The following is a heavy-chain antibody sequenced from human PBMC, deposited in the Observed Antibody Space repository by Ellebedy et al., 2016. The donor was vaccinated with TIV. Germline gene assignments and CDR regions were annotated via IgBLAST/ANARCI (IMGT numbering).Heavy chain of an antibody. V-gene: IGHV3-48*01. CDR3: AKVIVTGDRCRGFLES. CDR1: GFTLTAYS. J-gene: IGHJ4*02. CDR2: LGKGGTII. D-gene: IGHD7-27*01. Sequence: LSLTCAASGFTLTAYSMNWVRQAPGKGLEWISYLGKGGTIIHQADFAKGRFTISRDNSKNALYLQMSSLRAEDTAVYYCAKVIVTGDRCRGFLESWGQGTLVTVSS.